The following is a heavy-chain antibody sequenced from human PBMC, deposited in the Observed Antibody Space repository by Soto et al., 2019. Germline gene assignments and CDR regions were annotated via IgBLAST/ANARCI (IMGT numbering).Heavy chain of an antibody. Sequence: QVQLVESGGGVVQPGRSLRLSCAASGFTFSSYGIHWVRQAPGKGLEWVALISYDGTDKYYADSVKGRFTISRDHSKNTMYLQMSSLGPEDTAVYYCVKERYAQLWLEDYGMDVWGQGTTVTV. J-gene: IGHJ6*02. CDR1: GFTFSSYG. CDR2: ISYDGTDK. CDR3: VKERYAQLWLEDYGMDV. D-gene: IGHD5-18*01. V-gene: IGHV3-30*18.